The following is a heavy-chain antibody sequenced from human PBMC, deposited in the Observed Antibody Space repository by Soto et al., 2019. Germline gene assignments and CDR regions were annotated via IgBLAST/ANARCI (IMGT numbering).Heavy chain of an antibody. CDR1: GXSISSGGYS. CDR2: IYHSGST. D-gene: IGHD1-7*01. V-gene: IGHV4-30-2*01. CDR3: ARGPGTTADY. J-gene: IGHJ4*02. Sequence: LSLTLAVSGXSISSGGYSWSWIRQPPGKGLEWIGYIYHSGSTYHNPSLKSRVTISVDRSKNQFSLKLSSVTAADTAVYYCARGPGTTADYWGQGTLVTAPQ.